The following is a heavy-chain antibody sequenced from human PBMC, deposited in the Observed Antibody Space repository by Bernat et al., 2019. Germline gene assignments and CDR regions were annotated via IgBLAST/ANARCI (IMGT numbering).Heavy chain of an antibody. Sequence: EVQLVESGGGLVQPGGSLRLSCSASGFTFSMYWMSWVRQAPGKGLEWVANINQDGGEKYYVDSVKGRFTISRDNSKNTLYLQMNSLRAEDTAVYYCALYSGYDTDLDAFDIWGQGTMVTVSS. CDR2: INQDGGEK. J-gene: IGHJ3*02. CDR3: ALYSGYDTDLDAFDI. D-gene: IGHD5-12*01. V-gene: IGHV3-7*05. CDR1: GFTFSMYW.